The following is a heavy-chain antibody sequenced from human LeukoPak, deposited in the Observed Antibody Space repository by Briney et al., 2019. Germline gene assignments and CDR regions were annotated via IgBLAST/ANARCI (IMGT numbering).Heavy chain of an antibody. J-gene: IGHJ4*02. CDR3: ARGALYSSSWYGFDY. V-gene: IGHV3-48*04. Sequence: GGSLRLSCAASGFTFSSYSMNWVRQAPGKGLEWVSYISSSSSTIYYADSVKGRFTISRDNAKNSLYLQINSLRAEDTAVYYCARGALYSSSWYGFDYWGQGTLVTVSS. CDR2: ISSSSSTI. D-gene: IGHD6-13*01. CDR1: GFTFSSYS.